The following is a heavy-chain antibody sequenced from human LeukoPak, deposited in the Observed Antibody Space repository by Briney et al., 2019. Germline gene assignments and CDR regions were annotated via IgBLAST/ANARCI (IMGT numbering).Heavy chain of an antibody. D-gene: IGHD2-2*01. CDR2: INPNSGGT. Sequence: ASAKVSGKASGYTFAGYYMHWVRQDLRQGLQWMGWINPNSGGTDYAQKFQGRVTMTRDTSIRTVYMELSSLRSDDTAVYYCARADSVPAGDYHYWYMDVWGKGTTVTVSS. J-gene: IGHJ6*03. V-gene: IGHV1-2*02. CDR3: ARADSVPAGDYHYWYMDV. CDR1: GYTFAGYY.